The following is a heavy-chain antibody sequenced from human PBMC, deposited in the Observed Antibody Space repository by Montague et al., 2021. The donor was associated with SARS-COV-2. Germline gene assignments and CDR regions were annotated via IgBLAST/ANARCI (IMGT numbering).Heavy chain of an antibody. D-gene: IGHD6-13*01. CDR2: ISDSGRT. CDR1: GDSIRSYH. V-gene: IGHV4-59*13. Sequence: SETLSLTCTVSGDSIRSYHWTWIRQPPGKGLEWIGRISDSGRTIXNPSLKSRVTISVDTSTNQFFLNLRSMVAADTAIYYCTRDRGIAAADNYYYGMDVWGPGTTVTVSS. J-gene: IGHJ6*02. CDR3: TRDRGIAAADNYYYGMDV.